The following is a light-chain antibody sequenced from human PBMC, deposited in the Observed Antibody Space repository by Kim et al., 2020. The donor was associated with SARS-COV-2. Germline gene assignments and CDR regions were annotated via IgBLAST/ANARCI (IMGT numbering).Light chain of an antibody. J-gene: IGLJ2*01. CDR2: QDR. CDR3: QAWDSSTGGV. Sequence: VSPGQTANITCSGDKLGDKYACWYQQKPGQSPVLVIYQDRKRPSGIPERFSGSNSGNTATLTISGTQAMDEADYYCQAWDSSTGGVFGGGTKVTVL. CDR1: KLGDKY. V-gene: IGLV3-1*01.